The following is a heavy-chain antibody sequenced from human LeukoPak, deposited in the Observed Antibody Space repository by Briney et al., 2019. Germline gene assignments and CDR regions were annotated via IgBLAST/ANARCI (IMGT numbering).Heavy chain of an antibody. D-gene: IGHD6-13*01. Sequence: GASVKVSCKASGYTFTGYYMHWVRQAPGQGLEWMGWMNPNSGNTGYAQKFQGRVTMTRNTSISTAYMELSSLRSEDTAVYYCARGRKQQLARGDYWDQGTLVTVSS. CDR2: MNPNSGNT. V-gene: IGHV1-8*02. J-gene: IGHJ4*02. CDR1: GYTFTGYY. CDR3: ARGRKQQLARGDY.